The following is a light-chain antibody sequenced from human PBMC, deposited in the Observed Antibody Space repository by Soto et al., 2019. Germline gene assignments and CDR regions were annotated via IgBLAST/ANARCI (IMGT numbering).Light chain of an antibody. J-gene: IGLJ1*01. CDR2: EDS. CDR1: SSDVGGYNL. CDR3: CSHAGSRSYV. Sequence: QSALTQPASVSGSPGQSITISCTGTSSDVGGYNLVSWYQQHPGKAPKLMIFEDSKRPSGVSNRFSGSKSGNTASLTISGLLAEDKADYYSCSHAGSRSYVFGSGTKLTVL. V-gene: IGLV2-23*01.